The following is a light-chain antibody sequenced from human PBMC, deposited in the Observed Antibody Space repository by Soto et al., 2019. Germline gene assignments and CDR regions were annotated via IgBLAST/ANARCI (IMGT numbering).Light chain of an antibody. V-gene: IGKV1-6*01. J-gene: IGKJ1*01. CDR3: LQVYNYPRT. CDR2: AAS. Sequence: ANQMTQSPSSLSASVGDRVTITCRASQGIRNDLGWYQQKPGKAPKLLIDAASSLQSGVPSRFSGSGSGTDFTLTISSLQPEDFASYYCLQVYNYPRTFGQGTKVEIK. CDR1: QGIRND.